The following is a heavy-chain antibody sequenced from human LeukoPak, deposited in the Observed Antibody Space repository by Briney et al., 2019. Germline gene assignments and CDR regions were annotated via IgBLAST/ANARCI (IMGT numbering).Heavy chain of an antibody. CDR3: ARDGGYGGNGEFDY. Sequence: GGSLRLSCAASGFTFSSYSMNWVRQAPGKGLEWVSSISSSSSYIYYADSVKGRFTISRDNAKNSLYLQMNSLRAEDTAVYYCARDGGYGGNGEFDYWAREPWSPSPQ. J-gene: IGHJ4*02. D-gene: IGHD4-23*01. CDR1: GFTFSSYS. V-gene: IGHV3-21*01. CDR2: ISSSSSYI.